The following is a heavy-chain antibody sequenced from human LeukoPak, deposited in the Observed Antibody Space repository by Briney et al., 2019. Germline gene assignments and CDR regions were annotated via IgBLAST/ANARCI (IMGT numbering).Heavy chain of an antibody. CDR1: GYTFTSYY. V-gene: IGHV1-46*01. J-gene: IGHJ3*02. CDR2: INPSGGST. Sequence: ASVKVSCKASGYTFTSYYMHWVRQAPGQGLEWMGIINPSGGSTSYAQKFQGRVTMTRDMSTSTVYMELSSLRSEDTAVYYCARMKVAPNHMIVVEDDAFDIWGQGTMVTVSS. CDR3: ARMKVAPNHMIVVEDDAFDI. D-gene: IGHD3-22*01.